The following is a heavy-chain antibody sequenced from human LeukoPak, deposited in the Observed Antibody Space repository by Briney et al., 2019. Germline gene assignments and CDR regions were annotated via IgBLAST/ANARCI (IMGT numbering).Heavy chain of an antibody. CDR1: GFTFSSYG. CDR2: ISYDGSNK. CDR3: ARAQVQYDFWSGPTDY. D-gene: IGHD3-3*01. V-gene: IGHV3-30*03. J-gene: IGHJ4*02. Sequence: GGSLRLSCAASGFTFSSYGMHWVRQAPGKGLEWVAVISYDGSNKYYADSVKGRFTISRDNSKNTLYLQMNSLRAEDTAFYYCARAQVQYDFWSGPTDYWGQGTLVTVSS.